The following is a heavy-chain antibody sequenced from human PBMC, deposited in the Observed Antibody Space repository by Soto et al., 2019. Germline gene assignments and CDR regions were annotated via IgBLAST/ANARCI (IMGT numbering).Heavy chain of an antibody. V-gene: IGHV1-46*01. CDR2: INPSGGST. D-gene: IGHD3-22*01. J-gene: IGHJ4*02. CDR3: ARDVGGYYLDY. Sequence: QVQLVQSGAEVKKPGASVKVSCKASGYTFTSYYMHWVRQAPGQGLEWMGIINPSGGSTSYAQKFQGRVTMTRDTSTSTVYMELSSLRSEDTGVYYCARDVGGYYLDYWGQGTLVTVSS. CDR1: GYTFTSYY.